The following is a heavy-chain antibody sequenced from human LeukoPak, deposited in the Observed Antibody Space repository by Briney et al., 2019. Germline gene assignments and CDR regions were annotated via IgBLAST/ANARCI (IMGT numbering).Heavy chain of an antibody. CDR2: ISYDGSNR. CDR3: AKDRRKGAYYYYGMDV. J-gene: IGHJ6*02. D-gene: IGHD4/OR15-4a*01. V-gene: IGHV3-30*18. CDR1: GFTLSSYA. Sequence: GASLRLSCAASGFTLSSYAMSWVRQAPGKGLEWVAVISYDGSNRYYADSVKGRFTISRDNSKNTLYLQMNSLRAEDTAVYYCAKDRRKGAYYYYGMDVWGQGTTVTVSS.